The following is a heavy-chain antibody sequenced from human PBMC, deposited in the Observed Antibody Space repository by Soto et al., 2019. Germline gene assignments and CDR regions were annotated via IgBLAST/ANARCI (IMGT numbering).Heavy chain of an antibody. CDR2: IFHGGNT. CDR1: ESVVSGGNY. Sequence: PFLTCGVSESVVSGGNYWGWVRKPPGKGLEWIGSIFHGGNTYHNPSLKSRVTISVDMSKNQFSLKLNSVTAADTAVYYCGRAGWYAVFAVWGKGTVITVSS. CDR3: GRAGWYAVFAV. J-gene: IGHJ3*01. D-gene: IGHD2-15*01. V-gene: IGHV4-38-2*01.